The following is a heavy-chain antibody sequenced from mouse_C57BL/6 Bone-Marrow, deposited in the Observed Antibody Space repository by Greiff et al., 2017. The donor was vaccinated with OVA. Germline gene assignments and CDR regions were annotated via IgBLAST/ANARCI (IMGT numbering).Heavy chain of an antibody. Sequence: QVQLQQSGPELVRPGASVKISCKAPGYTFTSHWMQWVRQRPGQGLEWIVEIFPGSGSTYYNEKFKGKATLTVDTSSSTAYMQLSSLTSEDSAVYFCARSPHSSGYLDYWGQGTTLTVSS. CDR2: IFPGSGST. CDR3: ARSPHSSGYLDY. J-gene: IGHJ2*01. CDR1: GYTFTSHW. D-gene: IGHD3-2*02. V-gene: IGHV1-56*01.